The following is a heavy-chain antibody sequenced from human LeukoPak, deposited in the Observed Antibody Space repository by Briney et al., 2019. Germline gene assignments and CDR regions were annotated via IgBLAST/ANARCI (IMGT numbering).Heavy chain of an antibody. J-gene: IGHJ5*02. D-gene: IGHD3-10*01. Sequence: PSETLSLPCTVSGASINTTNFYWAWIRQPPGKGLESIGNIHYTGRTYSNASLNSRVTISVDTSKNQFSLKLTSVSAADTAVYYCARQGSMTRGGYWLDPWGRGTLVIVSS. CDR3: ARQGSMTRGGYWLDP. CDR1: GASINTTNFY. CDR2: IHYTGRT. V-gene: IGHV4-39*01.